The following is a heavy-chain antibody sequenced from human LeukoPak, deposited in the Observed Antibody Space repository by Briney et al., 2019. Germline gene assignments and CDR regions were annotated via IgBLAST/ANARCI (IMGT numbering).Heavy chain of an antibody. V-gene: IGHV3-9*01. CDR2: ISWNSGSI. Sequence: GRSLRLSCAASGFTFDDYAMHWVRQAPGKGLEWVSGISWNSGSIGYADSVKGRFTISRDNAKNSLYLQMNSLRAEDTALYYCAKESEYSSSSYYGMDVWGQGTTVTVSS. D-gene: IGHD6-13*01. CDR3: AKESEYSSSSYYGMDV. J-gene: IGHJ6*02. CDR1: GFTFDDYA.